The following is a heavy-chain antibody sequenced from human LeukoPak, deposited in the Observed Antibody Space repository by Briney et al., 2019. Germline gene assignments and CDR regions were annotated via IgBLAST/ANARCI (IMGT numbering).Heavy chain of an antibody. Sequence: GGSLRLSCAASGFTFSYYWMHWVRQAPGKGLEWVSGISWNSGSIGYADSVKGRFTISGDNAKNSLYLQMNSLRAEDTALYYCAKDKVYSSGWDAFDIWGQGTMVTVSS. CDR2: ISWNSGSI. CDR1: GFTFSYYW. V-gene: IGHV3-9*01. CDR3: AKDKVYSSGWDAFDI. J-gene: IGHJ3*02. D-gene: IGHD6-19*01.